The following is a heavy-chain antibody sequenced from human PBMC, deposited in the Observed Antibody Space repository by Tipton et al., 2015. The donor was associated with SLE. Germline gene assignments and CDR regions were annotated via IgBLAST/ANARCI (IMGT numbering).Heavy chain of an antibody. CDR1: GGSISSGRYY. D-gene: IGHD6-19*01. J-gene: IGHJ6*02. CDR3: ARHLSSGWYYAVDV. CDR2: IFYYNGAT. Sequence: TLSLTCTVSGGSISSGRYYWSWIRQHPGKGLEWIGYIFYYNGATYYNPSLKSRVTISAVTSKNQFSLKVSSVTAADTAVYFCARHLSSGWYYAVDVWGQGTTVIVSS. V-gene: IGHV4-31*03.